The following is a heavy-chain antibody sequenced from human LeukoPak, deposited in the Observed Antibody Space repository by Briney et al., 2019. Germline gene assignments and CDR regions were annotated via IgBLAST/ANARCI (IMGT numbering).Heavy chain of an antibody. CDR3: AAFGDSSSFDY. V-gene: IGHV1-69*06. Sequence: SVKVSCRASGGTFSSYAISWVRQAPGQGLEWMGRIIPIFGTANYAQKFQGRVTITADKSTSTAYMELSSLRSEDTAVYYCAAFGDSSSFDYWGQGTLVTVSS. J-gene: IGHJ4*02. CDR1: GGTFSSYA. CDR2: IIPIFGTA. D-gene: IGHD6-6*01.